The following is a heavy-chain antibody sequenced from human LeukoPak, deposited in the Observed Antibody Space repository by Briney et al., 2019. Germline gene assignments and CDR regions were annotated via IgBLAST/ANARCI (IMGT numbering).Heavy chain of an antibody. D-gene: IGHD3-16*01. J-gene: IGHJ6*03. Sequence: GGSLRLSCAASGFTFSRYWMSWVRQAPGKGLEWVANIKEDGSEKYSVDSVRGRFTVYRDNAEHSLYPQMNSVRAEDTAVYYCARGGIYIPPYYYYYMDVWGRGTTVTVSS. CDR1: GFTFSRYW. CDR3: ARGGIYIPPYYYYYMDV. CDR2: IKEDGSEK. V-gene: IGHV3-7*01.